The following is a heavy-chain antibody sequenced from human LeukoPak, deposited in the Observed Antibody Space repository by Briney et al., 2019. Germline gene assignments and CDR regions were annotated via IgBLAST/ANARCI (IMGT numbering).Heavy chain of an antibody. Sequence: GRSLRLSCAASGFTFSSYAMHWVRQAPGKGLEWVAVISYDGSNKYYADSEKGRFTISRDNSKNTLYLQMNSLRAEDTAVYYCARGGSKELSSWFDPWGQGTLVTVSS. CDR3: ARGGSKELSSWFDP. V-gene: IGHV3-30*04. D-gene: IGHD2/OR15-2a*01. J-gene: IGHJ5*02. CDR2: ISYDGSNK. CDR1: GFTFSSYA.